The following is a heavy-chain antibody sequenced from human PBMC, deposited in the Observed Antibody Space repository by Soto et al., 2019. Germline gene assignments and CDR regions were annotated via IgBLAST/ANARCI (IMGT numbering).Heavy chain of an antibody. Sequence: EVQLVDSGGALVQPGGSLRLSCAASGFTFTNYWMAWVRQAPGKGLEWVDHIDQGGGEKYYVDSVKGRFTISRDNAKNPLYLQMNSLRAEDTALYYCARGGNWFDPWGPGTLVTVSS. CDR3: ARGGNWFDP. CDR2: IDQGGGEK. D-gene: IGHD3-10*01. J-gene: IGHJ5*02. CDR1: GFTFTNYW. V-gene: IGHV3-7*05.